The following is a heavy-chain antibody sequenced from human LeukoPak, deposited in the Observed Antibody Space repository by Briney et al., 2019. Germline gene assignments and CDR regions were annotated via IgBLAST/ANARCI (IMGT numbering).Heavy chain of an antibody. CDR2: INWNGGST. CDR3: AKEGRDLYYYYYMDV. J-gene: IGHJ6*03. Sequence: PGGSLRLSCAASGFTFDDYGMSWVRQAPGKGLEWVSGINWNGGSTGYADSVKGRFTISRDNSKNTLYLQMNSLRAEDTAVYYCAKEGRDLYYYYYMDVWGKGTTVTVSS. V-gene: IGHV3-20*04. CDR1: GFTFDDYG.